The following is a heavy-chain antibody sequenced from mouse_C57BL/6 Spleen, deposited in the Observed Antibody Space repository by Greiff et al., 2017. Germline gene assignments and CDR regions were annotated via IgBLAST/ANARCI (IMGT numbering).Heavy chain of an antibody. CDR1: GFNIKDYY. Sequence: EVKLQESGAELVRPGASVKLSCTASGFNIKDYYMHWVKQRPEQGLEWIGRIDPEDGDTEYAPKFQGKATMTADTSSNTAYLQLSSLTSEDTAVYYCTTIGYYGRDWYFDVWGTGTTVTVSS. D-gene: IGHD1-1*01. CDR3: TTIGYYGRDWYFDV. V-gene: IGHV14-1*01. CDR2: IDPEDGDT. J-gene: IGHJ1*03.